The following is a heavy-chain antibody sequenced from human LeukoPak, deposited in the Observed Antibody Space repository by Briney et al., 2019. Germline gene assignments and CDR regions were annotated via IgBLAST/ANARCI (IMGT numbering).Heavy chain of an antibody. CDR3: ARDEWFGELLSPFDY. Sequence: TSETLSLTCTVSGGSISSYYWSWIRQPAGKGLEWIGRIYTSGSTNYNPSLKSRVTMSVDTSKNQFSLKLSSVTAADTAVYYCARDEWFGELLSPFDYWGQGTLVTVSS. CDR2: IYTSGST. J-gene: IGHJ4*02. V-gene: IGHV4-4*07. D-gene: IGHD3-10*01. CDR1: GGSISSYY.